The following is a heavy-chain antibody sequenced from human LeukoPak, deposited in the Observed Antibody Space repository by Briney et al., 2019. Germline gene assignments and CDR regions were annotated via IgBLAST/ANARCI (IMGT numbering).Heavy chain of an antibody. CDR1: SEFFSGYY. CDR3: ARGVPGYSSSWYGD. Sequence: PSETLSLTCGVSSEFFSGYYWGWIRQPPGKGLEWIGDINDSGTTKYNPSLKSRVTISKDTSKNQFSLKLSSVNAADTAVYYCARGVPGYSSSWYGDWGQGTLVTVSS. J-gene: IGHJ4*02. V-gene: IGHV4-34*01. CDR2: INDSGTT. D-gene: IGHD6-13*01.